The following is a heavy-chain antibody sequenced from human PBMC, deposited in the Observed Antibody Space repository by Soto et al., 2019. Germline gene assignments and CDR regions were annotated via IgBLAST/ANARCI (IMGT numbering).Heavy chain of an antibody. J-gene: IGHJ1*01. V-gene: IGHV1-46*03. CDR3: AISRGSGWGYFQH. D-gene: IGHD6-19*01. CDR2: INPSGGST. CDR1: GYTFTSYY. Sequence: ASVKVSCKASGYTFTSYYMHWVRQAPGQGLEWMGIINPSGGSTSYAQKFQGRVTMTRDTSTSTVYMELSSLRSEDTAVYYCAISRGSGWGYFQHWGQGTLVTVSS.